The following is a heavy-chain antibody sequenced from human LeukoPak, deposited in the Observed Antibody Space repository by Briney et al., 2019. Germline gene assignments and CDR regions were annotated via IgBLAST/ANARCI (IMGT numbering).Heavy chain of an antibody. V-gene: IGHV3-7*03. D-gene: IGHD2-15*01. J-gene: IGHJ4*02. CDR3: ARGIGYCSGGSCYPFDY. CDR2: IKQDGSEK. Sequence: PGGSLRLSCAASGFTFSSYWMSWVRQAPGKGLEWVANIKQDGSEKYYVDSAKGRFTISRDNAKNSLYLQMNSLRAEDTAVYYCARGIGYCSGGSCYPFDYWGQGTLVTVSS. CDR1: GFTFSSYW.